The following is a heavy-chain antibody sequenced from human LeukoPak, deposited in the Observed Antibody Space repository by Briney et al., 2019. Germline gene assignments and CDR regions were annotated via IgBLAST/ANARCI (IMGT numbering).Heavy chain of an antibody. Sequence: GGSLRLSCAASGFTFSSYWMHWVRQAPGKGLVWDSRIITDGSSTTYADSVRGRFTISRDNAKNTLYLQMNSLRAEDTAVHYCARENGGSYFYMDVWGKGTTVTVSS. J-gene: IGHJ6*03. V-gene: IGHV3-74*01. CDR1: GFTFSSYW. CDR2: IITDGSST. CDR3: ARENGGSYFYMDV. D-gene: IGHD1-1*01.